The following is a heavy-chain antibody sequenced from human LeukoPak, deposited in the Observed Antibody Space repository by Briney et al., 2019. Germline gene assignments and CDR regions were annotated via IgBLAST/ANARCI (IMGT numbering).Heavy chain of an antibody. CDR2: INPGNGDT. CDR1: GYTFTNYA. CDR3: ARERWHCRVNCYSVYYYALDV. V-gene: IGHV1-3*01. Sequence: GASVKVSCKGSGYTFTNYAVHWARQAPGQRLEWLGWINPGNGDTKYSQNFQGRVTVTSDTSAATAYVELNSLTSEDTAVYYCARERWHCRVNCYSVYYYALDVWGQGTTVTVSS. J-gene: IGHJ6*02. D-gene: IGHD2-15*01.